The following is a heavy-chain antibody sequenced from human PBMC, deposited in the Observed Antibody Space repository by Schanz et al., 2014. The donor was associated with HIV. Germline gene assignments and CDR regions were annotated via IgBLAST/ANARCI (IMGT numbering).Heavy chain of an antibody. Sequence: EVQLLESGGGLVQPGGSLRLSCAASGFTVSSNYMSWVRQAPGRGLEWVSYMSSSGSTIYYADSVKGRFTISRDNAKNSLYLQMNSLRAEDTAVYYCATDGGLERAFGFWGQGTLVSVSS. CDR2: MSSSGSTI. CDR1: GFTVSSNY. D-gene: IGHD1-1*01. CDR3: ATDGGLERAFGF. J-gene: IGHJ4*02. V-gene: IGHV3-48*04.